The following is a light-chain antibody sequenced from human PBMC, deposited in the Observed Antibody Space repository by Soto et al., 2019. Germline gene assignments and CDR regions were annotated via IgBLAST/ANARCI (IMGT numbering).Light chain of an antibody. V-gene: IGKV1-9*01. Sequence: DIQLTQSPSFLSASVGDRVTITCRASQGISSYLAWYQQKSGKAPKLLMYAASTLQSGVPSRFSGSGSGTDFTLTISSLQSEDFATYYCQQYYLYPRTFGQGTKVDIK. CDR1: QGISSY. CDR2: AAS. CDR3: QQYYLYPRT. J-gene: IGKJ1*01.